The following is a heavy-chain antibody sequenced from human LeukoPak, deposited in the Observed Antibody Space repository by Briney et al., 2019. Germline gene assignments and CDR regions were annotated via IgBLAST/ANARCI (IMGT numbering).Heavy chain of an antibody. CDR3: AALGVTAAY. CDR2: IYHSGST. J-gene: IGHJ4*02. V-gene: IGHV4-30-2*01. Sequence: SETLSLTCADSGGSISSGGYSWSWIRQPPGKGLEWIGYIYHSGSTYYNPSLKSRVTISVDRSKNQFSLKLSSVTAADTAVYYCAALGVTAAYWGQGTLVTVSS. CDR1: GGSISSGGYS. D-gene: IGHD2-21*02.